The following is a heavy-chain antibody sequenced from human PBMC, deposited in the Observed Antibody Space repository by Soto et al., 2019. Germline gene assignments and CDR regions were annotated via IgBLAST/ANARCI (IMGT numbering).Heavy chain of an antibody. J-gene: IGHJ4*02. CDR3: ARAVGGPTSNLDY. Sequence: QVQLVQSGAEEKKPGASVKVSCKASGYTFTSYAMNWVRQAPGQRLEWMGWINAGNGNTKYSQKFQGRVTITRDTSASTAYMELISLRSEDTAVYYCARAVGGPTSNLDYWGQGTLVTVSS. D-gene: IGHD3-16*01. CDR1: GYTFTSYA. V-gene: IGHV1-3*05. CDR2: INAGNGNT.